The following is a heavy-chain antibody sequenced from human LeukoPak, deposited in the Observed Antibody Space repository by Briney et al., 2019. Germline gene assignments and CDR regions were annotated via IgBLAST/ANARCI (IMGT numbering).Heavy chain of an antibody. CDR3: ARTLPVLRSRYFDL. CDR1: GFSFSNYG. D-gene: IGHD2-15*01. CDR2: IRYDGSNK. Sequence: GGSLRLSCAASGFSFSNYGMNWVRQAPGKGLEWVAFIRYDGSNKYYADSVKGRFTISRDNAKNSLYLQMNSLRAEDTAVYYCARTLPVLRSRYFDLWGRGTLVTVSS. V-gene: IGHV3-33*08. J-gene: IGHJ2*01.